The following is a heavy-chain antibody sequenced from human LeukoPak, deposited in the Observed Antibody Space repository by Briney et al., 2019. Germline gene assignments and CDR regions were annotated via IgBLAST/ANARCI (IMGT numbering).Heavy chain of an antibody. D-gene: IGHD6-13*01. CDR3: AKCIAASGTRGFDP. J-gene: IGHJ5*02. CDR1: GFTFSSYA. CDR2: ISGSGGST. Sequence: GGSLRLSCAASGFTFSSYAMSWVRQAPGKGLEWVSAISGSGGSTFYADSVKGRFTISRDNSNNTLYLQMSSLRAEDMAVYFCAKCIAASGTRGFDPWGQGTLVTVSS. V-gene: IGHV3-23*01.